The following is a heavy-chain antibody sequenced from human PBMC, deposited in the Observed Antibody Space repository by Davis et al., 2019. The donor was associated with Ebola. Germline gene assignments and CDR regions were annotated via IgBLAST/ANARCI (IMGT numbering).Heavy chain of an antibody. CDR2: IIPLFGTT. V-gene: IGHV1-69*06. D-gene: IGHD6-13*01. J-gene: IGHJ4*02. CDR1: GNTISTYT. Sequence: AASVKVSCKASGNTISTYTIDWVRQAPGQGLEWMGGIIPLFGTTNYAQKFRGRVMITADKSTRIAYMELNSLTSEDTAVYYCGSGVAAAGDYWGQGTLVTVSS. CDR3: GSGVAAAGDY.